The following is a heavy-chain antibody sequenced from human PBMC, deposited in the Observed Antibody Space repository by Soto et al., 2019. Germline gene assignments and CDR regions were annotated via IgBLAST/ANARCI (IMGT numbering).Heavy chain of an antibody. CDR2: FNPNSGVS. CDR1: GYTFNDYF. V-gene: IGHV1-2*02. CDR3: ARVMEDWNSVRFDH. D-gene: IGHD1-7*01. Sequence: QVQLLQSGAELKKPGASVQVSCTASGYTFNDYFLHWARQAPGQAFEWMGWFNPNSGVSYSAQKFQGRVTMTGDTCVSTAYMDRSGLRSDDTALYYCARVMEDWNSVRFDHWGQGTLVTVSS. J-gene: IGHJ5*02.